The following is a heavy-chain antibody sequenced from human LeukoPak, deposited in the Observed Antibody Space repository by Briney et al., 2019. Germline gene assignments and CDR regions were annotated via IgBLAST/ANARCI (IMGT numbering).Heavy chain of an antibody. CDR2: IIPILGIV. CDR1: GGTFSSYT. Sequence: GSSVKVSCKASGGTFSSYTISWVRQAPGQGLEWMGRIIPILGIVNYAQKFQGRVTITADKSTSTAYMELSSLRSEDTAVYYCARMTNYYYDSSGYIAFDIWGQGTMVTVSS. D-gene: IGHD3-22*01. CDR3: ARMTNYYYDSSGYIAFDI. J-gene: IGHJ3*02. V-gene: IGHV1-69*02.